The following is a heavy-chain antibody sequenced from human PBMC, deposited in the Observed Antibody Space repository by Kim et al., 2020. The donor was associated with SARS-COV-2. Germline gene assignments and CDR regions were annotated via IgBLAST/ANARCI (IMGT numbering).Heavy chain of an antibody. D-gene: IGHD3-22*01. CDR3: ARARITMIVVVKYFDY. Sequence: PSLKSRVTISVETSKNPFSLKLSSVTAADTAVYYCARARITMIVVVKYFDYWGQGTLVTVSS. V-gene: IGHV4-31*02. J-gene: IGHJ4*02.